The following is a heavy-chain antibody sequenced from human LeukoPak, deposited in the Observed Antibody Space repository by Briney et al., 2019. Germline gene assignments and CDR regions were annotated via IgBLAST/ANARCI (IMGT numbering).Heavy chain of an antibody. CDR1: GFTFSSYA. Sequence: PGGSLRLSCAASGFTFSSYAIHWVRQAPGKGLEWVAVIAYDGGNKYYADSVEGRFTISRDNAKSTLYLQMNSLRAEDTAVYYCARGGPIDYWGQGTLVTVSS. J-gene: IGHJ4*02. CDR3: ARGGPIDY. CDR2: IAYDGGNK. V-gene: IGHV3-30-3*01.